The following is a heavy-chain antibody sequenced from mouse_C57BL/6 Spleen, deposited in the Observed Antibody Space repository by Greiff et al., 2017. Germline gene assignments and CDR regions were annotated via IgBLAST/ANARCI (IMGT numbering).Heavy chain of an antibody. J-gene: IGHJ2*01. Sequence: QVQLKQPGAELVKPGASVKMSCKASGYTFTSYWITWVKQRPGQGLEWIGDIYLGSGSTNYNEKFKSKATLTVDTSSSTAYMQLSSLTSEDSAVYYCAREDYYGSSGGLYFDYWGQGTTLTVSS. CDR3: AREDYYGSSGGLYFDY. CDR1: GYTFTSYW. V-gene: IGHV1-55*01. D-gene: IGHD1-1*01. CDR2: IYLGSGST.